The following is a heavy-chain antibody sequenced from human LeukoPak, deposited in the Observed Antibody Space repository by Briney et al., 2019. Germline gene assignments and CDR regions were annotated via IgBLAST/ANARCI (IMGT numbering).Heavy chain of an antibody. Sequence: SQTLSLTCTVSGGSISSGSYYWSWIRQPAGKGLEWIGRIYTSGSTNYNPSLKSRVTISVDTSKNQFSLKLSSVTAADTAVYYCARVVGSGWYNVDYWGQGTLVTVSS. CDR3: ARVVGSGWYNVDY. V-gene: IGHV4-61*02. J-gene: IGHJ4*02. CDR2: IYTSGST. D-gene: IGHD6-19*01. CDR1: GGSISSGSYY.